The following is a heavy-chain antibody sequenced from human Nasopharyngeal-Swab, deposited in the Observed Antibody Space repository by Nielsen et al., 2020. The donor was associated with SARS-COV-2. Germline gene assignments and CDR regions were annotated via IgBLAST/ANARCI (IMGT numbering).Heavy chain of an antibody. Sequence: GGSLSLSCAASEFTFNSHGMHWVHQAPGKGLEWVAVISFDGSKKYYADSVKGRFTISRDSSKNTLYLQMNSLRAEDTAVYYCARDTSVDIVLLYYGMDVWGQGTTVTVSS. CDR3: ARDTSVDIVLLYYGMDV. D-gene: IGHD5-12*01. J-gene: IGHJ6*02. V-gene: IGHV3-30*03. CDR2: ISFDGSKK. CDR1: EFTFNSHG.